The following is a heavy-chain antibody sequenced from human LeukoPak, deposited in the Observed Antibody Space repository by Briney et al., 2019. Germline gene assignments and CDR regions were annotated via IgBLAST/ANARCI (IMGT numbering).Heavy chain of an antibody. CDR2: IYHSGST. D-gene: IGHD3-16*01. V-gene: IGHV4-30-2*01. CDR3: ARLGFAFDI. Sequence: PSETLSLTCAVSGVSISTGGYSWSWIRQPPGKGLEWIGYIYHSGSTYYNPSLKSRVTISVDRAKNQFSLKLSSVTAADTAVYYCARLGFAFDIWGQGTMVTVSS. J-gene: IGHJ3*02. CDR1: GVSISTGGYS.